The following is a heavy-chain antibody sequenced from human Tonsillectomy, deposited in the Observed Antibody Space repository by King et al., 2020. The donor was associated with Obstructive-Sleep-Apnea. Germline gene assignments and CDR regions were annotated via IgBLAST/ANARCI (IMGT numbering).Heavy chain of an antibody. CDR1: GGYFSGYY. J-gene: IGHJ4*02. V-gene: IGHV4-34*01. Sequence: VQLQQWGAGLLKPSETLSLTCAVYGGYFSGYYWSWIRQPPGKGLEWIGEINHSGSTNYNQSLQSRVTISVDTSNNQFSLKLRSVTAADTAVYYCARVLSGSAFDYWGQGTLVTVSS. CDR2: INHSGST. D-gene: IGHD2-15*01. CDR3: ARVLSGSAFDY.